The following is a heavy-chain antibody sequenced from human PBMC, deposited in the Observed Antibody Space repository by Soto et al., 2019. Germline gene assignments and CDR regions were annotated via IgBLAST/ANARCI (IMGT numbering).Heavy chain of an antibody. CDR2: ITTFNGKT. J-gene: IGHJ4*02. V-gene: IGHV1-18*01. CDR3: VRDRFACFDPPASDY. Sequence: ASVKVSCKASNYPFINFGISWVRQAPGQGLEWMGWITTFNGKTNYAQKFQGRITITADTSATTAYMELRSLISDDTAIYYCVRDRFACFDPPASDYWGQGTLVTVSS. CDR1: NYPFINFG. D-gene: IGHD3-9*01.